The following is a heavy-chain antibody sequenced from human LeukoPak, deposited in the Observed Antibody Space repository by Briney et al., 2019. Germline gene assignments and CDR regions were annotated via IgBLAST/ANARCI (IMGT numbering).Heavy chain of an antibody. V-gene: IGHV5-51*01. CDR3: ASRAAATRTYSSHYYMDV. CDR1: CYSFTNYW. D-gene: IGHD1-7*01. J-gene: IGHJ6*03. CDR2: MYPDDSDT. Sequence: GESLKISCKGSCYSFTNYWVGWGRQMPGKGLEWMGIMYPDDSDTRYSPSFEGQVTISADKSIHNPCLQGRSLTASETAIYYWASRAAATRTYSSHYYMDVWGKGTTVTVSS.